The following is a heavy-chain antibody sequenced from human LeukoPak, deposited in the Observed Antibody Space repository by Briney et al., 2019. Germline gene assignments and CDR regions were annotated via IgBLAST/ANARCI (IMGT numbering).Heavy chain of an antibody. Sequence: GGSLRLSCAASGFTISTYAMTWVRQAPGKGLEWVSSITSSGATTYYADSVKGRFTISRDISKNTLYLQMNSLTAEDSAVYYCAKEFIAGDGHVDCDSWGQGTLVTVTS. J-gene: IGHJ4*02. D-gene: IGHD5-24*01. V-gene: IGHV3-23*01. CDR1: GFTISTYA. CDR3: AKEFIAGDGHVDCDS. CDR2: ITSSGATT.